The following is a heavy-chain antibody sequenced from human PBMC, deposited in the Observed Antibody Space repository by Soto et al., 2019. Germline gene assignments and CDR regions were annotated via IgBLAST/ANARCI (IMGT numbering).Heavy chain of an antibody. D-gene: IGHD3-10*01. Sequence: QVQLQESGPGLVKPSETLSLTCTVSGGSISSYYWSWIRQPAGQGLEWIGRFYTSGTTHYNPSLKSRLSMSADTSKNLLSLTLTSVTAADTGVYYCARAGNEYGVDVWGQGTTVTVSS. J-gene: IGHJ6*02. CDR3: ARAGNEYGVDV. CDR2: FYTSGTT. V-gene: IGHV4-4*07. CDR1: GGSISSYY.